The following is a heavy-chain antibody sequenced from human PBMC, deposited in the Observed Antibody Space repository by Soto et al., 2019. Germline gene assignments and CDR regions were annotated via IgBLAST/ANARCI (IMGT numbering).Heavy chain of an antibody. CDR3: TRPQLGIRGLDAFDI. V-gene: IGHV3-73*01. J-gene: IGHJ3*02. CDR1: GFTFSGSA. Sequence: GGSLRLSCAASGFTFSGSAMHWVRQASGKGLEWVGRIRSKANSYATAYAASVKGRFTISRDDSKNTAYLQMNSLKTEDTAVYYCTRPQLGIRGLDAFDIWGQGTMVTVSS. CDR2: IRSKANSYAT. D-gene: IGHD7-27*01.